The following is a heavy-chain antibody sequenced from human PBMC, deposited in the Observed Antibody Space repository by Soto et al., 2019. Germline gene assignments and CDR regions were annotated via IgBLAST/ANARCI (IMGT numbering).Heavy chain of an antibody. CDR1: RYTFSSYW. V-gene: IGHV5-51*01. D-gene: IGHD6-13*01. CDR2: IYPRDSDT. J-gene: IGHJ5*02. Sequence: GEFLKISSKASRYTFSSYWIGWVGQIPGKGLELMGIIYPRDSDTRYSPSFQGQVTISADKSITTAYLQWSGRKTSDTAMYYCVRQSFSNLPGNWFDPWGQGTLVTVYS. CDR3: VRQSFSNLPGNWFDP.